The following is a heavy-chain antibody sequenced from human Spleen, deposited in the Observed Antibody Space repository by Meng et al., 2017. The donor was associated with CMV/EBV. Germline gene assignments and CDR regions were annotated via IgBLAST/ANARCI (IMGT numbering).Heavy chain of an antibody. Sequence: GESLKISCAASGFSVSSNYMNWVRQAPGKGLEWVSYISSSGSTIYYADSVKGRFTISRDNAKNSLYLQMNSLRAEDTAVYYCARDRDCSSTSCFIYYYYGMDVWGQGTTVTVSS. D-gene: IGHD2-2*01. CDR3: ARDRDCSSTSCFIYYYYGMDV. J-gene: IGHJ6*02. CDR2: ISSSGSTI. V-gene: IGHV3-48*04. CDR1: GFSVSSNY.